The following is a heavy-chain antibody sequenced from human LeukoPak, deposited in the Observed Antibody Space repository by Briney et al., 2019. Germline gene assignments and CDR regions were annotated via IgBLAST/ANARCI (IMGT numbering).Heavy chain of an antibody. J-gene: IGHJ6*03. CDR3: ARDRVGLTTVTRAYYYYMDV. D-gene: IGHD4-17*01. V-gene: IGHV3-21*01. CDR2: ISSSSCYI. Sequence: GGSLRLSCAASGFTFSSYSMNWVRQAPGKGLEWVSSISSSSCYIYYADSVKGRFTISRDNAKNSLYLQMNSLRAEDTAVYYCARDRVGLTTVTRAYYYYMDVWGKGTTVTVSS. CDR1: GFTFSSYS.